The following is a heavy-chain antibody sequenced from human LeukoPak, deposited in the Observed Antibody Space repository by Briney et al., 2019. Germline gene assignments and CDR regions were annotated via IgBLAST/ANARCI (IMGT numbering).Heavy chain of an antibody. V-gene: IGHV4-59*01. CDR2: IYYSGST. CDR3: ARDCSSTSEVTGFDP. CDR1: GGSISSYY. D-gene: IGHD2-2*01. Sequence: PSETLSLTCTVSGGSISSYYWSWIRQPPGKGLEWIGYIYYSGSTNYNPSLKSRVTISVDTSKNQFSLKLSSVTAADTAVYYCARDCSSTSEVTGFDPWGQGTLVTVSS. J-gene: IGHJ5*02.